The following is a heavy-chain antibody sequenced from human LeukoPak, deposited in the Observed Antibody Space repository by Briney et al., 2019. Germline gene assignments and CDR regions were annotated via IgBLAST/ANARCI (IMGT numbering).Heavy chain of an antibody. Sequence: GSLRLSCAASGFTFRNYWMTWVRQAPGKGLEWVANINQDGSVKYFVDSVKGRFTISRDNAKSLVYLQMNSLRAEDTAVYNCARIGYSSSSLDFWGRGTLVTVSS. CDR2: INQDGSVK. CDR3: ARIGYSSSSLDF. J-gene: IGHJ4*02. V-gene: IGHV3-7*03. CDR1: GFTFRNYW. D-gene: IGHD6-6*01.